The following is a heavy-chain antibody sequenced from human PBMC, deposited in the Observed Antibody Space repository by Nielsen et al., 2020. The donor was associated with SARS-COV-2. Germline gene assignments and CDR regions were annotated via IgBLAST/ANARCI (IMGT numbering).Heavy chain of an antibody. CDR1: GFTFSSYW. V-gene: IGHV3-74*01. D-gene: IGHD2-2*01. CDR2: INSDGSST. J-gene: IGHJ6*02. CDR3: ARGDIVVVPAAIYYYGMDV. Sequence: RGSLRLSCAASGFTFSSYWMHWVRQAPGKGLVWVSRINSDGSSTSYADSVKGRFTISRDNAKNTLYLQMNSLRAEDTAVYYCARGDIVVVPAAIYYYGMDVWGQGTTVTVSS.